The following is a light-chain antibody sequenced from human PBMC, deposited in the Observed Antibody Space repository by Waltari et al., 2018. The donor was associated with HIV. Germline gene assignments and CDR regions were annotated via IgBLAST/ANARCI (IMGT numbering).Light chain of an antibody. CDR2: NDD. V-gene: IGLV3-21*02. J-gene: IGLJ2*01. Sequence: SYVLTQPPSVSVAPGQTARIACGGNNIGAISVHWYQQKTGQAPVLVVDNDDDRPSGIHERFSGSNSGNTATLTISRVEAGDEADYYCHVWDNTRDHLVFGGGTKLTVL. CDR3: HVWDNTRDHLV. CDR1: NIGAIS.